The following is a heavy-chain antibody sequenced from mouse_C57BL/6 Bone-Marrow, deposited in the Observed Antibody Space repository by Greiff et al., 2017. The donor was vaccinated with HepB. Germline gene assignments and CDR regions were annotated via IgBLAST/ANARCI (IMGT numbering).Heavy chain of an antibody. CDR2: ISYSGST. CDR1: GYSITSDY. J-gene: IGHJ1*03. D-gene: IGHD3-3*01. V-gene: IGHV3-8*01. Sequence: EVKVEESGPGLAKPSQTLSLTCSVTGYSITSDYWNWIRKFPGNKLEYMGYISYSGSTYFNPSLKSRISITRDTSKNQYDLQLNSVTTEDTATYDGARASGDGGGYFDVWGTGTTVTVSS. CDR3: ARASGDGGGYFDV.